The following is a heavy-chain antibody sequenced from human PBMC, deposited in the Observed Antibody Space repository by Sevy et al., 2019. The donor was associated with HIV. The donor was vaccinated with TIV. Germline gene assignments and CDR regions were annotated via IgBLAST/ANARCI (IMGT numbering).Heavy chain of an antibody. V-gene: IGHV3-23*01. Sequence: GGSLRLSCAASGFTFSSHAMSWVRQAPGKGLEWVSAISDSGTTTYYEDSVKGRFTISRDNSKNKLYLQMDGLRAEDTAIYYCARAFTGGYQQPFDYWGQGTLVTVSS. D-gene: IGHD1-26*01. J-gene: IGHJ4*02. CDR3: ARAFTGGYQQPFDY. CDR1: GFTFSSHA. CDR2: ISDSGTTT.